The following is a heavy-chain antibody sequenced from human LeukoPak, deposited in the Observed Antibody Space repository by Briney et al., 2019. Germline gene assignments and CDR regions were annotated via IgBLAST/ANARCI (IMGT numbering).Heavy chain of an antibody. CDR2: IIPIFGTA. CDR3: ARDLSTIWFGELLADY. CDR1: GGSFSNYT. J-gene: IGHJ4*02. V-gene: IGHV1-69*06. Sequence: GASVKVSCKASGGSFSNYTISWLRQTPGQGLEWMGGIIPIFGTANYAQNFQGRVTITADKFTSTAYMELSSLRSDDTAVYYCARDLSTIWFGELLADYWGQGTLVTVSS. D-gene: IGHD3-10*01.